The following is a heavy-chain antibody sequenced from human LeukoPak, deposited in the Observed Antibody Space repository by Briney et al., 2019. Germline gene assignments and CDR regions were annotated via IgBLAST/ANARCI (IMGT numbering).Heavy chain of an antibody. CDR2: IYYSGST. CDR1: GGSISSYY. J-gene: IGHJ6*03. CDR3: ARANHYYYYMDV. V-gene: IGHV4-59*01. Sequence: SETLSLTCTVSGGSISSYYWSWIRQPPGKGLDWIGYIYYSGSTNYNPSLKSRVTISVDTSKNQFSLKLSSVTAADTAVYYCARANHYYYYMDVWRKRTKVTVSS.